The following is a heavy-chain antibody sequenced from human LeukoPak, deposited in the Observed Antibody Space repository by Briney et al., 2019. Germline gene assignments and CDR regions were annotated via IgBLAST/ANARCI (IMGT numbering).Heavy chain of an antibody. V-gene: IGHV3-23*01. Sequence: GGFLRLSCAASGFTFSSYAMSWVRQAPGKGLEWVSAISGSGGSTYYADSVKGRFTISRDNSKNTLYLQMNSLRAEDTAVYYCAKNPYYDSKNWFDPWGQGTLVTVSS. CDR3: AKNPYYDSKNWFDP. CDR1: GFTFSSYA. J-gene: IGHJ5*02. CDR2: ISGSGGST. D-gene: IGHD3-22*01.